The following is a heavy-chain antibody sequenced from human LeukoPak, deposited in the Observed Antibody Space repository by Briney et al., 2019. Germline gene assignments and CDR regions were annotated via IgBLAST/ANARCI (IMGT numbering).Heavy chain of an antibody. J-gene: IGHJ6*02. CDR3: ARGNWTPGWFYYGMDV. CDR1: GGSISSYY. V-gene: IGHV4-59*01. CDR2: IYYSGST. D-gene: IGHD1-1*01. Sequence: PSETLSLTCTVSGGSISSYYWSWIRQPPGEGLEWIGYIYYSGSTNYNPSLKSRVTISVDTSKNQFSLKLSSVTAADTAVYYCARGNWTPGWFYYGMDVWGQGTTVTVSS.